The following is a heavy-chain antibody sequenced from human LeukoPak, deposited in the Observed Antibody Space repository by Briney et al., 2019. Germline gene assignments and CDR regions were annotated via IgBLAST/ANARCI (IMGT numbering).Heavy chain of an antibody. Sequence: GGSLRLSCAASGFTFSSYEMNWVRQAPGKGLEWVSCISSSAGTTYYADSVKGRFTISRDNAKNSLYLQMNSLRAEDTAVYFCARQQQQLWYDWGQGTLVTVSS. CDR1: GFTFSSYE. CDR2: ISSSAGTT. V-gene: IGHV3-48*03. D-gene: IGHD5-18*01. CDR3: ARQQQQLWYD. J-gene: IGHJ4*02.